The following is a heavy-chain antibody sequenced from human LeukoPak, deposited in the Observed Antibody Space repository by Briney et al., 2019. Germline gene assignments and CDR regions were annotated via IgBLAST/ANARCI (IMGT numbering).Heavy chain of an antibody. Sequence: PSETLSLTCTVSGGSISSGSYYWRWLRQPAGKGLEWLGRIYTSGSTNYNPSLKSRVTISVDTSKNQFSLKLSSVTAADTAVYYCAREPDQYYYDSSGYFSYNWFDHWGQGTLVTVSS. J-gene: IGHJ5*02. CDR3: AREPDQYYYDSSGYFSYNWFDH. CDR2: IYTSGST. D-gene: IGHD3-22*01. V-gene: IGHV4-61*02. CDR1: GGSISSGSYY.